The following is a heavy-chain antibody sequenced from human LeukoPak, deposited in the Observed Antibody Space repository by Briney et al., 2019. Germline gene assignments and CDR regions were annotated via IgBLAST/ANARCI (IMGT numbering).Heavy chain of an antibody. V-gene: IGHV4-61*01. D-gene: IGHD4-11*01. J-gene: IGHJ4*02. Sequence: SETLSLTCTVSGGSVSSGSYYWSWIRQPPGKGLEWIGYIYYSGSTNYNPSLKSRVTISVDTSKNQFSLKLSSVTAADTAVYYCAREGYSNIVDYWGQGTLVTVSS. CDR2: IYYSGST. CDR1: GGSVSSGSYY. CDR3: AREGYSNIVDY.